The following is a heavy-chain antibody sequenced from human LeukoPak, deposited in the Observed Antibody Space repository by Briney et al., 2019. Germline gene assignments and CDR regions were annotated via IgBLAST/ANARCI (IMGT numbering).Heavy chain of an antibody. V-gene: IGHV5-51*01. CDR1: GYSFTSYW. CDR2: IYPGDSDT. J-gene: IGHJ5*02. D-gene: IGHD2-15*01. CDR3: ATLRDCSGGSCYSWFDP. Sequence: GESLKISCKGSGYSFTSYWIGWVRPMPGKGLEWMGIIYPGDSDTRYSPSFQGQVTISADKSISTAYLQWSSLKASDTAMYYCATLRDCSGGSCYSWFDPWGQGTLVTVSS.